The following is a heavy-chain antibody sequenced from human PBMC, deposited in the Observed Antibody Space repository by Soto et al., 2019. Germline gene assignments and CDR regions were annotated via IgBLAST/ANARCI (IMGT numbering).Heavy chain of an antibody. V-gene: IGHV1-69*02. CDR2: INPILSRS. J-gene: IGHJ4*02. CDR1: GDTFSFYT. D-gene: IGHD3-10*01. Sequence: SVKVSCKASGDTFSFYTINWVRQAPGLGLEWVGRINPILSRSNYAQKFQGRDTMTADKSTSTGYMELRSLRSVDTAMYYCATSYGSGYRAFDYWGQGALVTVSS. CDR3: ATSYGSGYRAFDY.